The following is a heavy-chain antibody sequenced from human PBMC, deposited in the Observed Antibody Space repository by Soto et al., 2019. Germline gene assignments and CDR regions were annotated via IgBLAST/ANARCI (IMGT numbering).Heavy chain of an antibody. V-gene: IGHV1-18*01. Sequence: ASVKVSCKASGYTFTSYGISWVRQAPGQGLEWMGWISAYNGNTNYAQKLQGRVTMTTDTSTSTAYMELRSLRSDDTAVYYCARMAYSSGWYIGSSWFDPWGQGTLVTVSS. J-gene: IGHJ5*02. D-gene: IGHD6-19*01. CDR3: ARMAYSSGWYIGSSWFDP. CDR1: GYTFTSYG. CDR2: ISAYNGNT.